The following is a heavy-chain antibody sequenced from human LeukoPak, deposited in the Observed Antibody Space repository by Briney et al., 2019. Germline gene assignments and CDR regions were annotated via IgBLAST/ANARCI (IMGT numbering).Heavy chain of an antibody. V-gene: IGHV3-23*01. CDR1: GVTFSSCV. Sequence: PGGSLRLSCEASGVTFSSCVMSWVRQAPGKGPEWVSGISGSGGGTYYADSVKGRFAISRDNSKNTLYLQMSSLRAEDTAVYYCVQEGPRGLAFDIWGQGTKVTVSS. CDR2: ISGSGGGT. CDR3: VQEGPRGLAFDI. J-gene: IGHJ3*02.